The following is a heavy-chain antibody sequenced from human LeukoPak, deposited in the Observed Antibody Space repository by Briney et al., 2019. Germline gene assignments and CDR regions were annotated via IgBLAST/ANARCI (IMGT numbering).Heavy chain of an antibody. CDR3: ARVTTQKGGSSPNY. Sequence: ASVKVSCKASGGTSSSYTISWVRQAPGQGLEWMGWMNPNSGNTGYAQKFQGRVTITRNTSISTAYMELSSLRSEDTAVYYCARVTTQKGGSSPNYWGQGTLVTVSS. V-gene: IGHV1-8*03. CDR1: GGTSSSYT. J-gene: IGHJ4*02. CDR2: MNPNSGNT. D-gene: IGHD6-6*01.